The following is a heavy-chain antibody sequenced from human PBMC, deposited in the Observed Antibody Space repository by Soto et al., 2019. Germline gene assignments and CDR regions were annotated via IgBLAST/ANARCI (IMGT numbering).Heavy chain of an antibody. V-gene: IGHV1-69*06. J-gene: IGHJ4*02. Sequence: VASVKVSCKASGGTFSSYAISWVRQAPGQGLEWMGGIIPIFGTANYAQKFQGRVTITADKSTSTAYMELSSLRSEDTAVYYCAILGYGSGSYSDYCGQGTMVTVYS. CDR3: AILGYGSGSYSDY. CDR2: IIPIFGTA. CDR1: GGTFSSYA. D-gene: IGHD3-10*01.